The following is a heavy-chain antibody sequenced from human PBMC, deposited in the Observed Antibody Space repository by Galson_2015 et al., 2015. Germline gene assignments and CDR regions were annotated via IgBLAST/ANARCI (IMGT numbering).Heavy chain of an antibody. J-gene: IGHJ5*02. Sequence: SVKVSCKASGYTFTSYGISWVRQAPGQGLEWMGWISAYNGNTNYAQKLQGRVTMTTDTSTSTAYMELRSLRSDDTAVYYCASSNRSYDPRESWFDPWGQGTLVTVSS. CDR3: ASSNRSYDPRESWFDP. CDR1: GYTFTSYG. CDR2: ISAYNGNT. V-gene: IGHV1-18*01. D-gene: IGHD3-3*01.